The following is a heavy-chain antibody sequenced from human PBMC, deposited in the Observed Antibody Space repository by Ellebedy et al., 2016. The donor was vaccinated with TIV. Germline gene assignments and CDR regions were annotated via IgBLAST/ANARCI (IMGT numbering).Heavy chain of an antibody. V-gene: IGHV3-9*01. D-gene: IGHD1-1*01. CDR3: SKDIGTTGTTLSDD. Sequence: PGGSLRLSCAASGFTFSHYGMSWVRQAPGKGLEWVSRISWNSETIGYANSVKGRFTISSDNAKNSLYLQMDSLRPEDTAFYYCSKDIGTTGTTLSDDWGQGTLVTVSS. J-gene: IGHJ4*02. CDR2: ISWNSETI. CDR1: GFTFSHYG.